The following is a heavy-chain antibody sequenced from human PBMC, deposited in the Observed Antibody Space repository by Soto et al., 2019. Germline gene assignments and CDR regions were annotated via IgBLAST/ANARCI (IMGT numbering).Heavy chain of an antibody. CDR2: IIPILGIA. V-gene: IGHV1-69*08. Sequence: QVQLVQSGAEVKKPGSSVKVSCKASGGTFSSYTISWVRQAPGQELEWMGRIIPILGIANYAQKFQGRVTISADKSTSTAYMELSSLRSEDTAVYYCARDGGGLTGAFDIWGQGTMVTVSS. D-gene: IGHD3-16*01. CDR3: ARDGGGLTGAFDI. CDR1: GGTFSSYT. J-gene: IGHJ3*02.